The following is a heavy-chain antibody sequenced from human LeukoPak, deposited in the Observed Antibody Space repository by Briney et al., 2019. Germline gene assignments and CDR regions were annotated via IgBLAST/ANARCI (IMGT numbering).Heavy chain of an antibody. CDR3: ATDTMVRGGTPKDYFDY. D-gene: IGHD3-10*01. V-gene: IGHV1-2*02. Sequence: ASVKVSCKASGYTFTGYYIHWVRQAPGQGLEWMGWINPNSGGTNFAQKFQGRVTMTRDTSICTAYMELRRLRSDDTAVYYCATDTMVRGGTPKDYFDYWGQGTLVTVSS. CDR2: INPNSGGT. J-gene: IGHJ4*02. CDR1: GYTFTGYY.